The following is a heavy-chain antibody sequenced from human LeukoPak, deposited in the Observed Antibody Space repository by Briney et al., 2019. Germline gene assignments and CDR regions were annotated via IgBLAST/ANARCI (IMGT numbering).Heavy chain of an antibody. V-gene: IGHV4-59*08. CDR1: GGSISSYY. CDR3: ARSGWSGYGVNYYYYYYMDV. CDR2: IYYSGST. J-gene: IGHJ6*03. D-gene: IGHD3-3*01. Sequence: SETLSLTCTVSGGSISSYYWSWIRQPPGKGLEWIGYIYYSGSTNYNPSLKSRVTISVDTSKNQFSLKLSSVTAADTAVYYCARSGWSGYGVNYYYYYYMDVWGKGTTVTVSS.